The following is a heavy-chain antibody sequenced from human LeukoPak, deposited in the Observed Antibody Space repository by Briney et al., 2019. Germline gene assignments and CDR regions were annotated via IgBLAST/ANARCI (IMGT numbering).Heavy chain of an antibody. Sequence: PSETLSLTCTVSGGSTSSTSYYWGWIRQPPGKGLEWIGSIYYSGSTYYNPSLKSRVTISVDTSKNQFSLKLSSVTAADTAVYYCARSSGYEDSAFDIWGQGTMVTVSS. D-gene: IGHD3-22*01. CDR1: GGSTSSTSYY. V-gene: IGHV4-39*07. CDR2: IYYSGST. CDR3: ARSSGYEDSAFDI. J-gene: IGHJ3*02.